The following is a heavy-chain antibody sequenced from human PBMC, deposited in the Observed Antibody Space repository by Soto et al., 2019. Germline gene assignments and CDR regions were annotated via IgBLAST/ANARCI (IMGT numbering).Heavy chain of an antibody. J-gene: IGHJ6*02. CDR1: GGSISSGGYY. CDR3: ARRPGIAVAGGYGMDV. CDR2: IYYSGST. D-gene: IGHD6-19*01. Sequence: SETLSLTCTVSGGSISSGGYYWGWIRQPPGKGLEWIGSIYYSGSTYYNPSLKSRVTISVDTSKNQFSLKLSSVTAADTAVYYCARRPGIAVAGGYGMDVWGQGTTVTVSS. V-gene: IGHV4-39*01.